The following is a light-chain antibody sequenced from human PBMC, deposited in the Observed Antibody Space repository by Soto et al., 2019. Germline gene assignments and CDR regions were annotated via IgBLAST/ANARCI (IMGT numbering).Light chain of an antibody. J-gene: IGKJ1*01. Sequence: EIVLTQSPGTLSLSLGERATLSCRASQSVPNNFLAWYQQKPGQAPRLLIYVASSRATGIPDRFSGSGSGKDFTLTISRLEPEDSAVYHCQQYGRTPGTFGQGTKVEI. CDR2: VAS. CDR3: QQYGRTPGT. CDR1: QSVPNNF. V-gene: IGKV3-20*01.